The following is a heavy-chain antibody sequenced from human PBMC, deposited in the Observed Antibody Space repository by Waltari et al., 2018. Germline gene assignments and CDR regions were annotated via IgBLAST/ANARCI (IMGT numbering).Heavy chain of an antibody. D-gene: IGHD1-26*01. CDR2: ISGSGGTT. V-gene: IGHV3-23*04. Sequence: EVRLVESGGGLVQPGGSLRLSCAASGFAFANYGMGWVRQAPGKGLEWVSSISGSGGTTYYADSVKGRFTRSKDNSKNTLFLQMNSLRVDDTADYYCAKSSGSYYEVFDYWGRGTLVTVSS. CDR3: AKSSGSYYEVFDY. J-gene: IGHJ4*02. CDR1: GFAFANYG.